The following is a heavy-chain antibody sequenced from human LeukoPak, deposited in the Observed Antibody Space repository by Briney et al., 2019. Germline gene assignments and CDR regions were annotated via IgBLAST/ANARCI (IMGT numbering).Heavy chain of an antibody. J-gene: IGHJ4*02. Sequence: ASVKVSCKASGYTFTSYGISWVRQAPGQGLEWMGWISAYNGNTNYAQKLQGRVTMTTDTSTSTAYMELRSLRSDDTVVYYCGRRADYYDSSGYYYYFDYWGQGTLVTVSS. CDR3: GRRADYYDSSGYYYYFDY. D-gene: IGHD3-22*01. CDR1: GYTFTSYG. V-gene: IGHV1-18*01. CDR2: ISAYNGNT.